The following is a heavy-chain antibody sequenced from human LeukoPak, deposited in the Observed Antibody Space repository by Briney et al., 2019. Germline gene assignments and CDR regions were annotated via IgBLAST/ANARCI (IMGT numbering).Heavy chain of an antibody. V-gene: IGHV6-1*01. Sequence: SQTLSLTCAISGDSVSSDIDAWNWIRQSPSRGLEWLGRVYYRSKWYYQYAESMRGRLTINTDTSKNQFSLHLNSVTPEDTAVXXXXXDPRGGETIFDFWGQGTLVTVSS. CDR1: GDSVSSDIDA. J-gene: IGHJ4*02. CDR3: XXDPRGGETIFDF. D-gene: IGHD2-21*01. CDR2: VYYRSKWYY.